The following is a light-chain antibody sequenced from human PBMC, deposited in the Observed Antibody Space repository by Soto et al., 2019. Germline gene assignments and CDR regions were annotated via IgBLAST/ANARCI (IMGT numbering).Light chain of an antibody. V-gene: IGLV2-14*01. CDR2: DVG. CDR1: SSDVGGYNY. CDR3: SSYTSSSTEV. J-gene: IGLJ2*01. Sequence: QSVLTQPASVSGSPGQSITISCTGTSSDVGGYNYVSWYQQHPGKAPKVMIYDVGNRPSGVSNRFSGSKSGNTASLTISGLQAEDEADYYCSSYTSSSTEVFGGGTQLTVL.